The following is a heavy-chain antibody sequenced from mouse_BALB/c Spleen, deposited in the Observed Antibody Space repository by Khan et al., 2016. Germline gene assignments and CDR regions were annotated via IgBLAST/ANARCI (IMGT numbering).Heavy chain of an antibody. CDR3: ARDLNWYFDV. CDR1: GFTFSDYY. V-gene: IGHV5-4*02. Sequence: EVQLLETGGGLVKPGGSLKLSCAASGFTFSDYYMYWVRQTPEKRLEWVATISDGGSYTYYPDSAKGRFTISRDNAKNNLYLQMSSLKSEDTAMYYCARDLNWYFDVWGAGTTVTVSS. J-gene: IGHJ1*01. CDR2: ISDGGSYT.